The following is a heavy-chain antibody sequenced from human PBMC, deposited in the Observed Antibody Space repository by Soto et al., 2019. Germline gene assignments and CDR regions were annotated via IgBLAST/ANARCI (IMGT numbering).Heavy chain of an antibody. CDR1: GGSISSGDYY. J-gene: IGHJ3*02. V-gene: IGHV4-30-4*01. CDR3: ASARGMYYYDSSGLFDI. Sequence: SETLSLTCTVSGGSISSGDYYWSWIRQPPGKGLEWIGYIYYSGSTYYNPSLKSRVTISVDTSKNQFSLKLSSVTAADTAVYYCASARGMYYYDSSGLFDIWGQGTMVTVSS. CDR2: IYYSGST. D-gene: IGHD3-22*01.